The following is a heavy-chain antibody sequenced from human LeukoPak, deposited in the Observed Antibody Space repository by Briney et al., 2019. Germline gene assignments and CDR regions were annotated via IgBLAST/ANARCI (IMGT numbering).Heavy chain of an antibody. CDR1: GFTFSSYG. J-gene: IGHJ2*01. Sequence: PGRSLRLSCAASGFTFSSYGMHWVRQAPGKGLGWVAVISYDGSNKYYADSVKGRFTISRDNSKNTLYLQMNSLRAEDTAVYYCAKGRRGYGDSPNWYFDLWGRGTLVTVSS. D-gene: IGHD4-17*01. CDR2: ISYDGSNK. CDR3: AKGRRGYGDSPNWYFDL. V-gene: IGHV3-30*18.